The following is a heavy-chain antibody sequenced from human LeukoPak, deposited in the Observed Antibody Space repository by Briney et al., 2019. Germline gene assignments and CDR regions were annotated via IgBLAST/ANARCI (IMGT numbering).Heavy chain of an antibody. J-gene: IGHJ6*02. CDR3: ARGAAGYYGMDV. CDR1: RFTVSSNY. CDR2: IYSGTTT. V-gene: IGHV3-66*01. D-gene: IGHD6-19*01. Sequence: GGSLRLSCAASRFTVSSNYMSWVRQAPGKGLEWVSIIYSGTTTYYADSVKGRFTISRDNAKNSLYLQVSSLRAEDTAVYYCARGAAGYYGMDVWGQGTTVTVSS.